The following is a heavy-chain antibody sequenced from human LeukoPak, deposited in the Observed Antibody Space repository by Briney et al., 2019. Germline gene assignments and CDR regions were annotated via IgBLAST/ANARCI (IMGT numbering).Heavy chain of an antibody. Sequence: PGGSLRLSCAASGFTFSSYAMSWVRQAPGKGLEWVPAISGSGGSTYYADSVKGRFTISRDNSKNTLYLQMNSLRAEDTAVYYCARLLGYCSSTSCYAHAFDIWGQGTMVTVSS. CDR1: GFTFSSYA. V-gene: IGHV3-23*01. J-gene: IGHJ3*02. CDR3: ARLLGYCSSTSCYAHAFDI. D-gene: IGHD2-2*01. CDR2: ISGSGGST.